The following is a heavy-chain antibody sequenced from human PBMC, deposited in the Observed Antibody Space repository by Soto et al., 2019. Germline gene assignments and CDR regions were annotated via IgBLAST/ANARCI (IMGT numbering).Heavy chain of an antibody. CDR1: GFTFSTYA. J-gene: IGHJ4*02. CDR2: ISYTGANT. D-gene: IGHD3-10*01. Sequence: QVRLVESGGGAVQPGDSLRLSCDASGFTFSTYALHWVRQAPGKGLEWVAFISYTGANTYYADSVKGPFTVSRDNSNNIASLQMTSLTPEYSAVYYCARDAFLYIRGAYYDHWGQGTLVTVSS. CDR3: ARDAFLYIRGAYYDH. V-gene: IGHV3-30-3*01.